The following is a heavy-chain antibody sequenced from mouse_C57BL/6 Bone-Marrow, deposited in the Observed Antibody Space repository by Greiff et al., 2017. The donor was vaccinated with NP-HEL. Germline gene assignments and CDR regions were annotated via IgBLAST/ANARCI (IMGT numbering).Heavy chain of an antibody. V-gene: IGHV7-3*01. CDR2: IRNKASGYTT. CDR1: GFTFTDYY. Sequence: EVMLVESGGGLVQPGGSLSLSCAASGFTFTDYYMNWVRQPPGKALEWLGFIRNKASGYTTEYSSSVKGLFTISRDNSQSILYLQMNALRAEDSATYYSARLYSRAMDYWGQGTSVTVSS. J-gene: IGHJ4*01. D-gene: IGHD2-1*01. CDR3: ARLYSRAMDY.